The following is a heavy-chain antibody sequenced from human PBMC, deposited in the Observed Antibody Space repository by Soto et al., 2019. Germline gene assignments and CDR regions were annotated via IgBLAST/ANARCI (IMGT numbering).Heavy chain of an antibody. Sequence: SETLSLTCTVSGGSISSYYWSWIRQPPGKGLEWIGYIYYSGSTNYNPSLKSRVTISVDTSKNQFSLKLSSVTAADTAVYYCARHPYCSGGSCYSYYYYYMDVWGKGTTVTVSS. CDR3: ARHPYCSGGSCYSYYYYYMDV. CDR2: IYYSGST. V-gene: IGHV4-59*08. J-gene: IGHJ6*03. CDR1: GGSISSYY. D-gene: IGHD2-15*01.